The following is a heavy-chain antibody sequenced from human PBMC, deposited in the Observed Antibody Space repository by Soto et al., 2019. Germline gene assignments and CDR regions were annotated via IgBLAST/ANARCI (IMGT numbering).Heavy chain of an antibody. CDR3: PKGTAVAYQWFDP. D-gene: IGHD6-19*01. Sequence: QVELVESGGGVVQPGRSLRLSCEASRFTFSSYGMHWVRQAPGKGLEWVAAISHDGTDRYYANSVKGRFTISRDNSKNTLYLQMNSLRSEDTAIYYCPKGTAVAYQWFDPWGQGTLVTVSS. J-gene: IGHJ5*02. CDR1: RFTFSSYG. CDR2: ISHDGTDR. V-gene: IGHV3-30*18.